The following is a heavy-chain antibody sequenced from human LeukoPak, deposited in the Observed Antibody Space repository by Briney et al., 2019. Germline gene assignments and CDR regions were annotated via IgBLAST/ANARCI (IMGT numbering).Heavy chain of an antibody. Sequence: GGSLRLSCAASGFTFSSYAMSWVRQAPGKGLEWVSAISGSGGSTYYADSVKGRFTISRDNSKNTLYLQMNSLRAEDTAVYYRAKDLLYVSSFDWFDPWGQGTLVTVSS. J-gene: IGHJ5*02. CDR1: GFTFSSYA. V-gene: IGHV3-23*01. D-gene: IGHD6-6*01. CDR3: AKDLLYVSSFDWFDP. CDR2: ISGSGGST.